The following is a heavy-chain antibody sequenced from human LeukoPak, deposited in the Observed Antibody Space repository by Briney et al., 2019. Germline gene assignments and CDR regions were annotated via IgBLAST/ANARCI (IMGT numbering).Heavy chain of an antibody. CDR1: GFTFSNYG. CDR3: AKDVMSQYQLLWAKAYQAEYFQH. Sequence: GGSLRLSCAASGFTFSNYGMHWVRQAPGKGLEWVAFIRYDGSNKYYADSVKGRFTISRDNSKNTLYLQMNSLRAEDTAVYYCAKDVMSQYQLLWAKAYQAEYFQHWGQGTLVTVSS. D-gene: IGHD2-2*01. V-gene: IGHV3-30*02. J-gene: IGHJ1*01. CDR2: IRYDGSNK.